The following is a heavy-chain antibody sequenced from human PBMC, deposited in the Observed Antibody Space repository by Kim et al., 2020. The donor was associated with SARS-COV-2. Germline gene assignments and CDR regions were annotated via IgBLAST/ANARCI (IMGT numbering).Heavy chain of an antibody. CDR3: ARGATAGYNWFDP. CDR1: VGTFSSYA. V-gene: IGHV1-69*04. CDR2: IIPILGIA. J-gene: IGHJ5*02. Sequence: SVKVSCKASVGTFSSYAISWVRQAPGQGLEWMGRIIPILGIANYAQKFQGRVTITADKSTSTAYMELSSLRSEDTAVYYCARGATAGYNWFDPWGQGNQVTLSS. D-gene: IGHD6-13*01.